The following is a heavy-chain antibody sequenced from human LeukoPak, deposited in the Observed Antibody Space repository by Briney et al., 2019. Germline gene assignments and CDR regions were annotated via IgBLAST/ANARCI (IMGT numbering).Heavy chain of an antibody. CDR3: ARHPPLSGTLYYYYGMDV. D-gene: IGHD1-14*01. CDR1: GYTFTSYD. Sequence: ASVKVSCKVSGYTFTSYDINWVRQATGQGLEWVGWMNPNSGNTGYAQKFQGRVTMTRNTSISTAYMELSSLRSEDTAVYYCARHPPLSGTLYYYYGMDVWGQGTTVTVSS. V-gene: IGHV1-8*01. J-gene: IGHJ6*02. CDR2: MNPNSGNT.